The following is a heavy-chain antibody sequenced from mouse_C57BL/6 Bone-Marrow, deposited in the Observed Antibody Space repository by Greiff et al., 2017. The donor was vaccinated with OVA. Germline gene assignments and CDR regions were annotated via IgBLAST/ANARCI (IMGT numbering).Heavy chain of an antibody. V-gene: IGHV14-4*01. CDR1: GFNIKDDY. Sequence: DVQLVESGAELVRPGASVKLSCTASGFNIKDDYMHWVKQRPEQGLEWIGWIDPENGDTEYASKFQGKATITADTSSNTAYLQLSSLTSEDTAVYYCTRGLRQVDYWGQGTTLTVSS. D-gene: IGHD2-4*01. J-gene: IGHJ2*01. CDR2: IDPENGDT. CDR3: TRGLRQVDY.